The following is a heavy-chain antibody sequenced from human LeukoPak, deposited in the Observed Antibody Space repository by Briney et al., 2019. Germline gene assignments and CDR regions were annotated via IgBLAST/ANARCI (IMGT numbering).Heavy chain of an antibody. D-gene: IGHD6-19*01. CDR1: GGSINSNY. Sequence: PSETLSLTCTVSGGSINSNYWSWIRQPPEKGLEWIGYISYSGSTNYNPSLKSRVTISLDTSKNQFSLKLSSVTAADTAVYYCARGRIAVALRGYYYYYGMDVWGQGTTVTVSS. CDR3: ARGRIAVALRGYYYYYGMDV. CDR2: ISYSGST. V-gene: IGHV4-59*12. J-gene: IGHJ6*02.